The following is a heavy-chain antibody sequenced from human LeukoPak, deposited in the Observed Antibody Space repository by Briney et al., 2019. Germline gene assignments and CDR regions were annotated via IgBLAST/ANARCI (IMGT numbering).Heavy chain of an antibody. CDR3: ARGRRALGYCSGGSCYHQYFQH. Sequence: PSETLSLTCAVYGGSFSGYYWSWIRQPPGKGLEWIGEINHSGSTNYNPSLKSRVTISVDTSKNQFSLKLSSVTAADTAVYYCARGRRALGYCSGGSCYHQYFQHWGQGTLDTVSS. V-gene: IGHV4-34*01. J-gene: IGHJ1*01. CDR1: GGSFSGYY. D-gene: IGHD2-15*01. CDR2: INHSGST.